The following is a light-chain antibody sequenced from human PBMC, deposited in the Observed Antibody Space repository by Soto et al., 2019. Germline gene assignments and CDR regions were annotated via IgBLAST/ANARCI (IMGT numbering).Light chain of an antibody. V-gene: IGKV1-5*01. CDR3: QHHNSYSQT. CDR2: GAS. CDR1: QSIRYY. J-gene: IGKJ1*01. Sequence: DIQLTQSHATLSASVGDRVTITCRASQSIRYYLAWYQQMPGKAPKLLIYGASSLQSGVPSRFSGSGSGTEFTLTISSLQPDDFATYFCQHHNSYSQTFGQGTKVEIK.